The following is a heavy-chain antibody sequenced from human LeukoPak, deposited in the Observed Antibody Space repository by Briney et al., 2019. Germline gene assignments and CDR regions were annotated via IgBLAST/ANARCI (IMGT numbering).Heavy chain of an antibody. J-gene: IGHJ4*02. CDR2: INHSGST. CDR1: GGSFSGYY. D-gene: IGHD3-22*01. V-gene: IGHV4-34*01. CDR3: ASLGSGYYYFDY. Sequence: PSETLSLTCAVYGGSFSGYYWSWIRQPPGKGLEWIGEINHSGSTNYNPSLKSRVTISVDTSKNQFSLKLSSVTAADTAVYYCASLGSGYYYFDYWGQGTLVTVSS.